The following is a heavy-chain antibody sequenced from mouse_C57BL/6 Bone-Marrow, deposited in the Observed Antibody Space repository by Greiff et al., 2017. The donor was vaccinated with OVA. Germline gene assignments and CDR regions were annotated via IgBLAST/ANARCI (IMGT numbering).Heavy chain of an antibody. Sequence: DVKLVESGGDLVKPGGSLKLSCAASGFTFSSYGMSWVRQTPDKRLEWVATISSGGSYTYYPDSVKGRFTISRDNAKNTLYLQMSSLKSEDTAMYYCARHLGGYWGQGTTLTVSS. CDR1: GFTFSSYG. D-gene: IGHD3-3*01. V-gene: IGHV5-6*02. J-gene: IGHJ2*01. CDR2: ISSGGSYT. CDR3: ARHLGGY.